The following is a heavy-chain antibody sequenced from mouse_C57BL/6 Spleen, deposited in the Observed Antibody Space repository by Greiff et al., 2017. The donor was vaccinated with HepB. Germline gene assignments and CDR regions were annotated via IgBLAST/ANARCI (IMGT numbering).Heavy chain of an antibody. D-gene: IGHD1-1*01. CDR2: IRNKANGYTT. Sequence: EVQLVESGGGLVQPGGSLSLSCAASGFTFTDYYMSWVRQPPGKALEWLGFIRNKANGYTTEYSASVKGRFTISRDNSQSILYLQMNALRAEDSATYYCARQFPLITTVVNWYFDVRGTGTTVTVSS. V-gene: IGHV7-3*01. CDR3: ARQFPLITTVVNWYFDV. CDR1: GFTFTDYY. J-gene: IGHJ1*03.